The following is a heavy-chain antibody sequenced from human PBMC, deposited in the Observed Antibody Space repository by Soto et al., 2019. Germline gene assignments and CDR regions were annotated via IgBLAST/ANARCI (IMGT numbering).Heavy chain of an antibody. Sequence: GGSLRLSCAASGFTFDDYAMHWVRQAPGKGLEWVSGISWNSGSIGYADSVKGRFTISRDNAKNSLYLQMNSLRAEDTALYYCAKDQGEAGQWLVGAFDIWGQGTMVTVSS. CDR1: GFTFDDYA. J-gene: IGHJ3*02. V-gene: IGHV3-9*01. CDR2: ISWNSGSI. CDR3: AKDQGEAGQWLVGAFDI. D-gene: IGHD6-19*01.